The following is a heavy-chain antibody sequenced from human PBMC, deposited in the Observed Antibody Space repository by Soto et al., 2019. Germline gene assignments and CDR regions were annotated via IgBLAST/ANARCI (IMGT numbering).Heavy chain of an antibody. Sequence: PGGSLRLSCAASGFTFSSYSMNWVRQAPGKGLEWVSSISSSSSYIYYADSVKGRFTISRDNAKNTLYLQMNSLRAEDTAVYYCARDNIVVVPAAPDYYYYMDVWGKGTTVTVSS. D-gene: IGHD2-2*01. CDR1: GFTFSSYS. CDR3: ARDNIVVVPAAPDYYYYMDV. CDR2: ISSSSSYI. J-gene: IGHJ6*03. V-gene: IGHV3-21*01.